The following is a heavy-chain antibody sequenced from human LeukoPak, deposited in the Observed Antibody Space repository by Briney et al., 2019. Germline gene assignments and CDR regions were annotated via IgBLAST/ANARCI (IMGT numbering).Heavy chain of an antibody. V-gene: IGHV1-69*05. CDR1: RGTFSSYA. CDR2: IIPIFGAA. J-gene: IGHJ3*02. CDR3: ARVTMVREVILHDAFDI. D-gene: IGHD3-10*01. Sequence: GSSVKVSCKASRGTFSSYAICWVRQAPGQGREWMGGIIPIFGAANNVQKFQGRVTITTDESTSTAYMELSSLRSEDTAVYYCARVTMVREVILHDAFDIWGQGTMVTVSS.